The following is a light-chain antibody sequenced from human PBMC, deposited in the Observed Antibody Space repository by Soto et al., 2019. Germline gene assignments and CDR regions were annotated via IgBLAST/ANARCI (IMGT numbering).Light chain of an antibody. CDR1: SSDVGSYNL. J-gene: IGLJ3*02. Sequence: QSALTQPASVSGSPGQSITISCTGTSSDVGSYNLVSWYQQHPGKAPKFMIYEGTKRPSGVSNRFSGSKSGNTASLTISGLQAEDEADYYCSSYAGSSTWVFGGGTQLTV. CDR2: EGT. CDR3: SSYAGSSTWV. V-gene: IGLV2-23*01.